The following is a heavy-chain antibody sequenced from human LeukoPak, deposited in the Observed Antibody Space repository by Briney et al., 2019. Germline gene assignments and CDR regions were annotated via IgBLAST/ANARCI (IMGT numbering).Heavy chain of an antibody. CDR3: MRDYMGWFDP. Sequence: PGRSLRLSCVASGFSLSNFQMYWVRQAPGKGLEWVSIISLDGSTEFYADSVKGRFTISRDTASNTMHLEMNNLRTEDTAVCYCMRDYMGWFDPWGQGTLVTVSS. D-gene: IGHD3-10*01. V-gene: IGHV3-30-3*01. J-gene: IGHJ5*02. CDR2: ISLDGSTE. CDR1: GFSLSNFQ.